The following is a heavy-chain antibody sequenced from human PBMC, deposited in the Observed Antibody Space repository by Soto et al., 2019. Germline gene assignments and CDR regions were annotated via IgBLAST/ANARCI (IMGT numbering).Heavy chain of an antibody. V-gene: IGHV1-69*05. Sequence: QVQLVQSGAVVKKPGSSVKVSCKASGGTFSSYAMNWVRQAPGPGLEWMGGIIPMFGTTTYAQKVQGRVTITSDESTRTVYMELTGLTSDDAAVYYCGRAGAGRGATFAYWGQGTLVTVSS. CDR2: IIPMFGTT. D-gene: IGHD1-26*01. CDR3: GRAGAGRGATFAY. J-gene: IGHJ4*02. CDR1: GGTFSSYA.